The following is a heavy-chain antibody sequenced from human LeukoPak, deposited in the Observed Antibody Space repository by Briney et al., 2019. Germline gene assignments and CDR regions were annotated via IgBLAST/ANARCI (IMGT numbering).Heavy chain of an antibody. V-gene: IGHV3-7*01. D-gene: IGHD5-24*01. CDR1: GFSFSRHW. CDR2: INQDESAN. Sequence: PGGSLRLSCAASGFSFSRHWMNWVRQAPGKGLEWVASINQDESANFYVDSVKGRFTISRDNTKNLLFLQMNSLRVEDTAVYYCAKLLRDVTIYDFWGHGDLVTVSS. CDR3: AKLLRDVTIYDF. J-gene: IGHJ4*01.